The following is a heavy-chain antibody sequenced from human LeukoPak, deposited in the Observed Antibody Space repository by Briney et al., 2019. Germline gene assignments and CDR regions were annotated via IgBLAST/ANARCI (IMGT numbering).Heavy chain of an antibody. J-gene: IGHJ4*02. V-gene: IGHV3-48*04. CDR2: ISSSGSTI. CDR3: ARIRSGSYSAFDY. Sequence: GGSLRLSCAASGFTFSSYWMSWVRQAPGKGLEWLSYISSSGSTIYYADSVKGRFTISRDNANKSLYLQMNSLRAEDTAVYYCARIRSGSYSAFDYWGQGTLVTVSP. D-gene: IGHD1-26*01. CDR1: GFTFSSYW.